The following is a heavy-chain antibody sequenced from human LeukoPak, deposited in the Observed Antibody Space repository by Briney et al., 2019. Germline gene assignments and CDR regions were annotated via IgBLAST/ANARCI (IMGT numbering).Heavy chain of an antibody. V-gene: IGHV3-30*02. CDR1: GFTFSSYG. CDR3: AKDRVIVGARAREKSYFDY. J-gene: IGHJ4*02. Sequence: GGSLRLSCAASGFTFSSYGMHWVRQAPGKGLEWVAFIRYDGSNKYYADSVKGRFTISRDNSKNTLYLQMNSLRAEDTAVYYCAKDRVIVGARAREKSYFDYWGQGTLVTVSS. D-gene: IGHD1-26*01. CDR2: IRYDGSNK.